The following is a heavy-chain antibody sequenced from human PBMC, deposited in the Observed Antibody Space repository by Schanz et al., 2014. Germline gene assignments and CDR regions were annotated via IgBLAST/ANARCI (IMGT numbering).Heavy chain of an antibody. CDR2: IHHSGST. Sequence: VRLVESGGGLVQSGGSLRLSCAASGFTVSSNYMSWVRQAPGKGLGWIGEIHHSGSTNYNPSLKSRVTISMDTSKNQFSLKLSSATAADTAVYYCARGEWSTSQFDYWGHGTLVTVSS. V-gene: IGHV4-34*01. CDR1: GFTVSSNY. CDR3: ARGEWSTSQFDY. J-gene: IGHJ4*01. D-gene: IGHD2-2*01.